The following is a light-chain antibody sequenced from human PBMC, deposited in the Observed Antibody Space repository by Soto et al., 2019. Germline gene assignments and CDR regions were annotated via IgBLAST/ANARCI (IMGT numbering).Light chain of an antibody. J-gene: IGKJ1*01. CDR2: ETS. CDR1: QSVNSNY. Sequence: EIVFTQSPGTLSLSPGERATLSCRASQSVNSNYLAWYQQKPGQAPRLLMYETSTRATGIPDRFSGSGSGTDFTLTISRLXPEDFAVYFCQQFGTSPLWTFGQGTKVDIK. V-gene: IGKV3-20*01. CDR3: QQFGTSPLWT.